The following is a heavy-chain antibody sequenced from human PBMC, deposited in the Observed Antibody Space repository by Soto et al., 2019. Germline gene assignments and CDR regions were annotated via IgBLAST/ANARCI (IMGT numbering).Heavy chain of an antibody. D-gene: IGHD3-3*01. Sequence: SETLSLTCTVSGGSVSSGSYYWSWIRQPPGKGLEWIGYIYYSGSTNYNPSLKSRVTISVDTSKNQFSLKLSSVTAADTAVYYCARTYFFSGPNSRGYALDLWAQRTMVTVSS. CDR2: IYYSGST. CDR3: ARTYFFSGPNSRGYALDL. V-gene: IGHV4-61*01. J-gene: IGHJ3*01. CDR1: GGSVSSGSYY.